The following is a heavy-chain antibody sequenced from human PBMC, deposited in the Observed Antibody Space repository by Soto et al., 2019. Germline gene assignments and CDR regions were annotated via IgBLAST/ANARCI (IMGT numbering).Heavy chain of an antibody. V-gene: IGHV1-18*01. Sequence: QVPLVQSGAEVKKPGASVKVSCKASGYTFTSYGISWVRQAPGQGLEWMGWISAYNGNTNYAQKLQGRVTMTTDTSTSTAYMELRSLRYDDTAVYYCAREIGAYIAAAGTSYGMDVWGQGTTVTVSS. D-gene: IGHD6-13*01. CDR1: GYTFTSYG. J-gene: IGHJ6*02. CDR2: ISAYNGNT. CDR3: AREIGAYIAAAGTSYGMDV.